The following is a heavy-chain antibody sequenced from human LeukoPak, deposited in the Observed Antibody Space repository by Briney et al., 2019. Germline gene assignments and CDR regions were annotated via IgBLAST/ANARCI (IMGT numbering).Heavy chain of an antibody. CDR2: IYYSGST. CDR3: ARGLRQWLETNYYYYYGMDV. Sequence: SETLSLTCTVSGRSISSGDYYWSWIRQPPGKGLEWFGYIYYSGSTYYNPSLKSRVTISVDTSKNQFSLKLSSVTAADTAVYYCARGLRQWLETNYYYYYGMDVWGQGTTVTVSS. V-gene: IGHV4-30-4*01. CDR1: GRSISSGDYY. D-gene: IGHD6-19*01. J-gene: IGHJ6*02.